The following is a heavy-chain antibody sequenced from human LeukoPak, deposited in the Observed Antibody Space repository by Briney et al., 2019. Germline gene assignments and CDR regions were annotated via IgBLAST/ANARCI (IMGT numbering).Heavy chain of an antibody. Sequence: PSETLSLTCTVSGGAISSSSYYWGWIRQPPGKGLEWIGSIYYSGSTYYNPSLNSRVTISVDTSKNQFSLKLSSVTAADTAVYYCARNARYDSSGGGYFDFDYWGQGTLVTVSS. J-gene: IGHJ4*02. CDR1: GGAISSSSYY. V-gene: IGHV4-39*01. CDR2: IYYSGST. CDR3: ARNARYDSSGGGYFDFDY. D-gene: IGHD3-22*01.